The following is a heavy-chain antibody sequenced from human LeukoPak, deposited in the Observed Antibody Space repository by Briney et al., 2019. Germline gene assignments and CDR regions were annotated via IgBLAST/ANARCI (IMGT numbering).Heavy chain of an antibody. D-gene: IGHD6-13*01. J-gene: IGHJ1*01. CDR2: INSNSADT. V-gene: IGHV1-2*02. CDR1: GYSFIDYY. CDR3: ARIGISARGTNFHH. Sequence: ASVKVSCKTSGYSFIDYYIHWVRQAPGQGLEWMGWINSNSADTNYAQNFQGRVTMTRDTSISTACMELSRLRSDDTVLYYCARIGISARGTNFHHWGQGTLVTVSS.